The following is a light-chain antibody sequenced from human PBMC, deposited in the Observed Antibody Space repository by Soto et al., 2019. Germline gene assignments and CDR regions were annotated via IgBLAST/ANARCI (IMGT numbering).Light chain of an antibody. J-gene: IGKJ1*01. CDR2: GAS. CDR3: QQYNNWPQT. CDR1: QSVSSN. V-gene: IGKV3-15*01. Sequence: EIVMTQSPATPSMSPGERATLSCRASQSVSSNLAWYQQKPGQAPRLLIYGASTRATGIPARFSGSGSGTEFTLTISSLQSEDFAVYYCQQYNNWPQTFGQGTKV.